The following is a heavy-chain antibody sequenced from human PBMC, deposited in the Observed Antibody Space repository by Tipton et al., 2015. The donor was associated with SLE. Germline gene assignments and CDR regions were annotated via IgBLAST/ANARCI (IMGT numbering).Heavy chain of an antibody. CDR2: IYYSGST. CDR1: GYSISNSNW. V-gene: IGHV4-28*01. CDR3: ARNGASYYMYFNL. J-gene: IGHJ2*01. Sequence: TLSLTCAVSGYSISNSNWWAWIRQPPGKGLEWIGYIYYSGSTFYNPSLKSRVTMSVDTSKNQFSLKLSSVTAADTAVYYCARNGASYYMYFNLWGRGTLVTVSS. D-gene: IGHD1-26*01.